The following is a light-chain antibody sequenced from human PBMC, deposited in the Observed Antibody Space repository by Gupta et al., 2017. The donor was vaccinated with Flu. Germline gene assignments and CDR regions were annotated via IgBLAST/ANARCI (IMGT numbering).Light chain of an antibody. Sequence: QSLSPQPPSVSAAPRQKVTISCSGSSSNIGTNYVCCYQHLPAGAPNILIYDTNQRPSGIPDRFSASKSGTSATLIITGLPNGEEDDYYYGTWDGRSNAGLFGGGTRLTVL. J-gene: IGLJ3*02. V-gene: IGLV1-51*01. CDR3: GTWDGRSNAGL. CDR1: SSNIGTNY. CDR2: DTN.